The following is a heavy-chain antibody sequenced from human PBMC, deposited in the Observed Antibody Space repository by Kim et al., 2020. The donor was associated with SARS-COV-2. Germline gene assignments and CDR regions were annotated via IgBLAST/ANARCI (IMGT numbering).Heavy chain of an antibody. CDR3: ARFGELNGSYYYYYGMDV. CDR2: IYYSGST. CDR1: GGSISSYY. Sequence: SETLSLTCTVSGGSISSYYWSWIRQPPGKGLEWIGYIYYSGSTNYNPSLKSRVTISVDTSKNQFSLKLSSVTAADTAVYYCARFGELNGSYYYYYGMDVWGQGTTVTVSS. J-gene: IGHJ6*02. V-gene: IGHV4-59*01. D-gene: IGHD3-10*01.